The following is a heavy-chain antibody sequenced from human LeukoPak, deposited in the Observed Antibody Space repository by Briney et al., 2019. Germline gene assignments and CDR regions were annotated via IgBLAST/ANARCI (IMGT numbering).Heavy chain of an antibody. CDR2: IYYSGNT. Sequence: SETLSLTCTVSADSISSSSCYWGWIRQPPGKGLEWIGTIYYSGNTYYNPSLKSRVTISVDTSKNQFFLKLSSVTAADTALYYCVRHPSAGGGDFYGMDVWGQGTTVTVSS. V-gene: IGHV4-39*01. CDR3: VRHPSAGGGDFYGMDV. J-gene: IGHJ6*02. CDR1: ADSISSSSCY. D-gene: IGHD2-8*02.